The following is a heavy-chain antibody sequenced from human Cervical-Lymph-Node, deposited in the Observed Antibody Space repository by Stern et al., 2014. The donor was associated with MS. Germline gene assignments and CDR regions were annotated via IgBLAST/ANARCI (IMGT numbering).Heavy chain of an antibody. CDR3: ATLKIEPIIIGAVYGMDV. V-gene: IGHV1-18*01. D-gene: IGHD1-14*01. Sequence: QLQLVQSGDEARKPGASVKVSCKASDYTFCSYAISWVRQAPGQCLEWMAWISGLNYKTKFAEKFQYILIISTVTLPRAAYMEVRSLRSDDTTVYYCATLKIEPIIIGAVYGMDVWGQGTTVTVSS. CDR1: DYTFCSYA. CDR2: ISGLNYKT. J-gene: IGHJ6*02.